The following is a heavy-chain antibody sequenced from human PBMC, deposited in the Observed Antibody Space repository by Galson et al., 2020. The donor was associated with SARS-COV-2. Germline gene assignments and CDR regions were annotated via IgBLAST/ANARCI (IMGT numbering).Heavy chain of an antibody. J-gene: IGHJ4*02. CDR3: ARGEMATIRGDYFDY. CDR2: ISSSSSYI. Sequence: ESLKISCAASGFTFSSNSMNWVRQAPGKGLEWVSSISSSSSYIYNADSVKGRFTIPRDNAKNSLYLQINSLRAEDTAVYYCARGEMATIRGDYFDYWGQGTLVTVSS. V-gene: IGHV3-21*01. CDR1: GFTFSSNS. D-gene: IGHD5-12*01.